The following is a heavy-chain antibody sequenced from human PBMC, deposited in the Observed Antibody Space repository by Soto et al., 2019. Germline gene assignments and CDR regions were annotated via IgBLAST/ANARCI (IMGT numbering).Heavy chain of an antibody. CDR3: ASVAAAGTRSYYYGMDV. CDR1: GFTFSSYS. CDR2: ISSSSSYI. V-gene: IGHV3-21*01. J-gene: IGHJ6*02. D-gene: IGHD6-13*01. Sequence: GGSLTLSCAASGFTFSSYSMNWVRQAPGKGLEWVSSISSSSSYIYYADSVKGRFTISRDNAKNSLYLQMNSLRAEDTAVYCCASVAAAGTRSYYYGMDVWGQGTTVTVSS.